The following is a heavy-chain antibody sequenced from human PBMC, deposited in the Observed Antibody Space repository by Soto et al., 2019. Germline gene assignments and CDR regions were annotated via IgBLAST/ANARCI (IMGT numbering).Heavy chain of an antibody. J-gene: IGHJ6*02. CDR2: VSNRGDTT. D-gene: IGHD2-15*01. CDR1: GFTFTNYA. CDR3: AKERGYCSGGSCPGIHYYGMDV. Sequence: GGSLRLSCEASGFTFTNYAMNWVRQAPGKGLEWVSSVSNRGDTTNYADSMTGRFTISRDNSKNTLYLQMNSLRAEDTAVYYCAKERGYCSGGSCPGIHYYGMDVWGQGTTVTVSS. V-gene: IGHV3-23*01.